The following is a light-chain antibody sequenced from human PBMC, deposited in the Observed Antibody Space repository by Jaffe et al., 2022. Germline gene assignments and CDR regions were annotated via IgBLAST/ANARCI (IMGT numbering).Light chain of an antibody. CDR1: QDLNTN. J-gene: IGKJ4*01. CDR2: ASS. V-gene: IGKV3-15*01. CDR3: QQYSSWPPSLT. Sequence: VVLTQSPVTLSVSPGETASLSCKASQDLNTNLAWYQQRPGRSPRLLIYASSTRATGIPARFTGSGSGRDFTLLISSLQPEDFAVYYCQQYSSWPPSLTFGGGTTVEMK.